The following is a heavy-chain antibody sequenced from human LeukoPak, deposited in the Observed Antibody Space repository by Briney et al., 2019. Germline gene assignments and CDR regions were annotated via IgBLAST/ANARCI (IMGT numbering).Heavy chain of an antibody. V-gene: IGHV4-4*07. J-gene: IGHJ5*02. D-gene: IGHD6-19*01. CDR2: ISPSGST. CDR3: ARQAPRWLVEVIRWFDP. CDR1: GGSISGNYY. Sequence: PSETLSLTCTVSGGSISGNYYWSWIRQPAGKGLEWIGRISPSGSTKYNPSLKSRVTISVDTSKNQFSLRLSSVTAADTAVYYCARQAPRWLVEVIRWFDPWGQGTLVTVSS.